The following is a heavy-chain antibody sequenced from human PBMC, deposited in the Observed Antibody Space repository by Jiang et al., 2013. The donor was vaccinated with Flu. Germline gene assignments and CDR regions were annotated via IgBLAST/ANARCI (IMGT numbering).Heavy chain of an antibody. CDR1: GDTFNNYA. J-gene: IGHJ4*02. D-gene: IGHD3-10*01. CDR2: IMPVLGTP. CDR3: ARARGFGELLPFDS. Sequence: EVKKPGSSVKVSCKASGDTFNNYAYNWVRQAPGQGLEWMGRIMPVLGTPNYGQRFQGRVTITADKSSSTAYMELSSLRSEDTAVYYCARARGFGELLPFDSWGQGTLVTVSS. V-gene: IGHV1-69*04.